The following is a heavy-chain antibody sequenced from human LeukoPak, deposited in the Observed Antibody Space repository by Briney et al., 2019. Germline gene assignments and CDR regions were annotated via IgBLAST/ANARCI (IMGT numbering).Heavy chain of an antibody. CDR1: GGSISSYY. CDR3: AQGLGHSSSWYYFDC. D-gene: IGHD6-13*01. V-gene: IGHV4-59*01. Sequence: PSETLSLTCTVSGGSISSYYWSWLRQPPGKGLEWVGYIYYSGSTNYNPSLKSRVTISVDTSKNQFSLKLSSVTAADTAVYYCAQGLGHSSSWYYFDCWGQGTLVTVSS. J-gene: IGHJ4*02. CDR2: IYYSGST.